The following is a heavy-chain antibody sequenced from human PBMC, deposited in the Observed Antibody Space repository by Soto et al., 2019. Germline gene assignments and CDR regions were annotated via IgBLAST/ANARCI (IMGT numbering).Heavy chain of an antibody. CDR1: GFTFSSYA. CDR3: AKGIYSGYGPPDY. D-gene: IGHD5-12*01. J-gene: IGHJ4*02. V-gene: IGHV3-23*01. CDR2: ISGSGGST. Sequence: GGSLRLSCAASGFTFSSYAMSWVRQAPGKGLEWVSAISGSGGSTYYADSVKGRFTISRDNSRNTLYLQMNSLRAEDTAVYYCAKGIYSGYGPPDYWGQGTLVTVSS.